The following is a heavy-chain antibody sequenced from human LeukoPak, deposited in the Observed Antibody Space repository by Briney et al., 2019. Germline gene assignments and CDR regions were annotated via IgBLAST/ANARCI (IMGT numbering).Heavy chain of an antibody. CDR3: ARSCSGGSCYLGYFDY. CDR1: GFTVSSNY. Sequence: GGSLRLSCAASGFTVSSNYMSWVRQAPGKGLEWVSSISSSSSYIYYADSVKGRFTISRDNAKNSLYLQMNSLRAEDTAVYYCARSCSGGSCYLGYFDYWGQGTLVTVSS. D-gene: IGHD2-15*01. V-gene: IGHV3-21*01. J-gene: IGHJ4*02. CDR2: ISSSSSYI.